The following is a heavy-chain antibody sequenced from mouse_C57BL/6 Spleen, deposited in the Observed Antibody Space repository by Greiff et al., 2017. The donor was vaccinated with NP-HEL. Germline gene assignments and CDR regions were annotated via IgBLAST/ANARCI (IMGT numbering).Heavy chain of an antibody. J-gene: IGHJ2*01. D-gene: IGHD1-1*01. Sequence: QVQLKESGAELVRPGASVTLSCKASGYTFTDYEMHWVKQTPVHGLEWIGAIDPETGGTAYNQKFKGKAILTADKSSSTAYMELRSLTSEDSAVYYCTTTTVVPWGQGTTLTVSS. V-gene: IGHV1-15*01. CDR3: TTTTVVP. CDR2: IDPETGGT. CDR1: GYTFTDYE.